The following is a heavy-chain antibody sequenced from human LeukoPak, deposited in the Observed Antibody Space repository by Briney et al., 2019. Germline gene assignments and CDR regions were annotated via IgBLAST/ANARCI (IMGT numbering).Heavy chain of an antibody. CDR3: ARAVGLCSSTSCPDYYGMDV. D-gene: IGHD2-2*01. J-gene: IGHJ6*02. Sequence: PGGSLRLSCAASGFTFSSYDMHWVRQATGKGLEWVSAIGTAGDTYYPGSAKGRFTISRENAKNSLYLQMNSLRAGDTAVYYCARAVGLCSSTSCPDYYGMDVWGQGTTVTVSS. V-gene: IGHV3-13*01. CDR1: GFTFSSYD. CDR2: IGTAGDT.